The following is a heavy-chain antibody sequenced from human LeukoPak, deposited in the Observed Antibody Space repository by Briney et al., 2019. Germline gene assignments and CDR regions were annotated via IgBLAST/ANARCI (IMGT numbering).Heavy chain of an antibody. CDR3: ARGVEPLAANTLAY. Sequence: PGGSLRLSCAASGLTLITNDMTWVRQAPGKGLEWVSVLYSDGNTKYADSVQGRFTISTDNSKNTLYLEMNSLSPDDTAGYYCARGVEPLAANTLAYWGQGTLVTVSS. CDR1: GLTLITND. D-gene: IGHD1-14*01. J-gene: IGHJ4*02. CDR2: LYSDGNT. V-gene: IGHV3-53*01.